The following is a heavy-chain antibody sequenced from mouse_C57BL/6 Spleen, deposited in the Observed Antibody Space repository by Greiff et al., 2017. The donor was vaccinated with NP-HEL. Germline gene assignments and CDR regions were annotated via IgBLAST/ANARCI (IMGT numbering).Heavy chain of an antibody. D-gene: IGHD1-1*02. CDR1: GFTFSDYY. CDR2: ISNGGGST. Sequence: DVMLVESGGGLVQPGGSLKLSCAASGFTFSDYYMYWVRQTPEKRLEWVAYISNGGGSTYYPDTVKGRFTISRDNAKNTLYLQMSRLKSEDTAMYYCARVLWSYAMDYWGQGTSVTVSS. J-gene: IGHJ4*01. V-gene: IGHV5-12*01. CDR3: ARVLWSYAMDY.